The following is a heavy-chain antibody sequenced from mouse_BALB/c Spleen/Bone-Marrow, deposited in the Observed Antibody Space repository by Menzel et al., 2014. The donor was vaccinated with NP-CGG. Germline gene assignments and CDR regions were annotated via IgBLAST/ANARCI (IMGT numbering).Heavy chain of an antibody. Sequence: QVQLQQPGAELVKPGASVKLSCKASGYTFTSYWMHWVKQRPGQGLEWIGEIDPSDSYTNYNQKFKGKATLTVDKSSSTAYMQLSSLTSEXSAVYYCARGGNGXXXYWYXDVWGAGTTVTVSS. CDR1: GYTFTSYW. V-gene: IGHV1-69*02. CDR2: IDPSDSYT. CDR3: ARGGNGXXXYWYXDV. J-gene: IGHJ1*01.